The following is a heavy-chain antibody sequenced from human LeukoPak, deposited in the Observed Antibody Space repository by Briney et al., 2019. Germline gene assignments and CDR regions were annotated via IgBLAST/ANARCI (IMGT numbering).Heavy chain of an antibody. CDR3: ARDIELST. V-gene: IGHV3-23*01. J-gene: IGHJ3*01. CDR2: IASSGLNT. D-gene: IGHD5-12*01. Sequence: GGSLTLSCAASGFMFRDAAMTWVRRAPGKGLEWVSLIASSGLNTYYADSVRGRFTISRDNSKNTLSLQMNSLRVEDTAIYYCARDIELSTWGLGTLVTVSS. CDR1: GFMFRDAA.